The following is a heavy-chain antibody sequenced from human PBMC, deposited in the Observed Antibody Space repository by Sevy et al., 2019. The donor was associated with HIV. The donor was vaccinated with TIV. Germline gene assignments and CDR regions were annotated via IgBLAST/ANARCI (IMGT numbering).Heavy chain of an antibody. CDR1: GYTFTSYG. CDR3: ARDWNYRDAFDI. V-gene: IGHV1-18*01. CDR2: ISAYNGNT. J-gene: IGHJ3*02. D-gene: IGHD1-7*01. Sequence: ASVKVSCKASGYTFTSYGISWVRQAAGQGLEWMGWISAYNGNTNYAQKLQGRVTMTTDTSTRRDYIELRSLRSDDKAVYYCARDWNYRDAFDIWGQGTMVTVSS.